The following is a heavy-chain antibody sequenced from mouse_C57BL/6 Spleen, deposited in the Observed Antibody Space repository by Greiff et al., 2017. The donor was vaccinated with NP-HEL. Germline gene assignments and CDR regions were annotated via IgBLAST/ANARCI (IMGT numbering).Heavy chain of an antibody. V-gene: IGHV1-26*01. Sequence: VQLQQSGPELVKPGASVKISCKASGYTFTDYYMNWVKQSHGKSLEWIGDINPNNGGTSYNQKFKGKATLTVDKSSSTAYMELRSLTSEDSAVYYCARSLYYGNYVGYWGQGTTLTVSS. CDR1: GYTFTDYY. D-gene: IGHD2-1*01. CDR2: INPNNGGT. J-gene: IGHJ2*01. CDR3: ARSLYYGNYVGY.